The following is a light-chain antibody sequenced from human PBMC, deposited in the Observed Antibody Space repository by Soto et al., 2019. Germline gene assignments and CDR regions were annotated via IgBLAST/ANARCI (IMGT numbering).Light chain of an antibody. CDR1: SSDVGGYNS. V-gene: IGLV2-11*02. CDR2: DVS. CDR3: CSYAGSYV. J-gene: IGLJ1*01. Sequence: QSALTQPRSVSRSPGQSVTISCTGTSSDVGGYNSVSWYQQYPGKAPKLMIYDVSKRPSGVPDRFSGSNSGNTASLTISGLRAEDEGDFYCCSYAGSYVCGTGTKLTVL.